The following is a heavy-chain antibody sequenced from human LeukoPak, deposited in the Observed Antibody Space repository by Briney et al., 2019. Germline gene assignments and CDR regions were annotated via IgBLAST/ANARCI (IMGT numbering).Heavy chain of an antibody. D-gene: IGHD5-12*01. J-gene: IGHJ4*02. V-gene: IGHV1-2*02. CDR1: GHTLTANY. Sequence: ASVKVSCNASGHTLTANYMHWERQAPGQGLEWMGWINPNSGGTNYAQKFRGRVTMTRETSISTAYMELSRLSSDETDINDCARGRMGGYDYIGYWGQGTLVTVSS. CDR3: ARGRMGGYDYIGY. CDR2: INPNSGGT.